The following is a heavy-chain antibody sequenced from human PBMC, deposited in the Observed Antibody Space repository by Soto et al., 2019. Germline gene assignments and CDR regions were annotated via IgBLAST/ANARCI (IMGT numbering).Heavy chain of an antibody. D-gene: IGHD2-2*01. J-gene: IGHJ6*03. V-gene: IGHV1-8*01. Sequence: QVQLVPSGAEVTTPGASVTVSCKASGYTFTRYDINWVRQAPGQGLEWMGWMTPTSGNTGYAQKFQGRVTMTRNTTISIAYMELSSLRSEDTAVYYCTRGKCSSTRCYLYYYYYYMDVWGKGSTVTVSS. CDR3: TRGKCSSTRCYLYYYYYYMDV. CDR2: MTPTSGNT. CDR1: GYTFTRYD.